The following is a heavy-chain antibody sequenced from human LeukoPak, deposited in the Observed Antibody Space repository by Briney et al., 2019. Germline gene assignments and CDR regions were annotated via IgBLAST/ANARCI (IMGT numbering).Heavy chain of an antibody. CDR3: ARHTNCSGGSCYSGFDY. J-gene: IGHJ4*02. D-gene: IGHD2-15*01. CDR1: GGSSGGYY. Sequence: SETLSLTCAVYGGSSGGYYWGWIRQPPGKGLEWIGSIYYSGSTYYNPSLKSRVTISVDTSKNQFSLKLSSVTAADTAVYYCARHTNCSGGSCYSGFDYWGQGTLVTVSS. CDR2: IYYSGST. V-gene: IGHV4-39*01.